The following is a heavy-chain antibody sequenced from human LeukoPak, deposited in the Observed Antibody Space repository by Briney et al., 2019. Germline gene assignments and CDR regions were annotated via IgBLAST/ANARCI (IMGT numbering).Heavy chain of an antibody. D-gene: IGHD5-18*01. V-gene: IGHV4-61*09. CDR2: IYRSGST. J-gene: IGHJ4*02. Sequence: PSETLSLTCTVSGGSISSGSYYWSWIRQPAGKRLEWIGHIYRSGSTNYNPSLKSRVTISVDTSKNQFSLKLSSVTAADTALYYCARAWIQLWSPIDYWGQGTLVTVSS. CDR1: GGSISSGSYY. CDR3: ARAWIQLWSPIDY.